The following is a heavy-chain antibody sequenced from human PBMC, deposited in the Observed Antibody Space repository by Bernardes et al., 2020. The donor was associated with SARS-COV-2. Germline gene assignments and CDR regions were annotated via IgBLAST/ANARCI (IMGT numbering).Heavy chain of an antibody. Sequence: LFRSCTDSGSTFRKSAMSWVRQAPGRGLAWVSNIHSSGGITFYADSVKGRFTISRDNSKNTLFLQMNSLRAEDTVVYYCARDVVGKEDVRGQGTLVPASS. D-gene: IGHD2-15*01. CDR2: IHSSGGIT. V-gene: IGHV3-23*01. CDR3: ARDVVGKEDV. J-gene: IGHJ1*01. CDR1: GSTFRKSA.